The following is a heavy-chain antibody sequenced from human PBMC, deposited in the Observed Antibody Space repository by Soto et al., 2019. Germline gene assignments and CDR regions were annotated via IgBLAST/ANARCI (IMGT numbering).Heavy chain of an antibody. Sequence: GGSLRLSCAASGFPFSYYWMSWVRQAPGKGLEWVANIKQDGSEKYYVDSVRGRFTISRDNAKNSLYLQLNSLRAEDTAVYYCAKDKATGGSYVDSWGQGTLVTVSS. V-gene: IGHV3-7*01. CDR3: AKDKATGGSYVDS. CDR1: GFPFSYYW. J-gene: IGHJ4*02. D-gene: IGHD2-15*01. CDR2: IKQDGSEK.